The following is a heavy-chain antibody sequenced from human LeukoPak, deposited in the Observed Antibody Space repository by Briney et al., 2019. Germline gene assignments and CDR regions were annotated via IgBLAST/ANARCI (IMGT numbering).Heavy chain of an antibody. Sequence: GGSLRLSCAASGFTFSSYWMTWVRQAPGKGLEWVANIKQGGSEKYYMDSVKGRFTIPRDNAKNSLYLQMNSLRAEDAAVYYCARVRFGDYWGQGTLVTVSS. CDR2: IKQGGSEK. CDR1: GFTFSSYW. V-gene: IGHV3-7*01. CDR3: ARVRFGDY. D-gene: IGHD3-10*01. J-gene: IGHJ4*02.